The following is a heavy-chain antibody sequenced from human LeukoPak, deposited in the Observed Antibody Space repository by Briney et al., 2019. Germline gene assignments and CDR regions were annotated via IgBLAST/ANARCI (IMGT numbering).Heavy chain of an antibody. CDR2: IYYSGST. D-gene: IGHD5-18*01. CDR1: GGSISSYY. Sequence: SETLSLTCTVSGGSISSYYWSWIRQPPGKRLEWIGYIYYSGSTNYNPSLKSRVTISVDTSKNQFSLKLSSVTAADTAVYYCARVDTAMVYDAFDIWGQGTMVTVSS. V-gene: IGHV4-59*01. CDR3: ARVDTAMVYDAFDI. J-gene: IGHJ3*02.